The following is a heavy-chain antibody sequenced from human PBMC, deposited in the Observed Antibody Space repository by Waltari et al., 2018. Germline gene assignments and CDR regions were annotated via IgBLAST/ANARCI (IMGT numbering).Heavy chain of an antibody. J-gene: IGHJ4*02. CDR2: IYYSGTT. CDR3: ARVYWEYCSNTSCSFLFDY. Sequence: QLQLQESGPGLVKPSETLSLTCTVSGGSISSSSYYWAWIRQPPGKGLEWIGRIYYSGTTYYNPSLNSRVTISVDTSKNQFSLKLTSLTVADTAVYYWARVYWEYCSNTSCSFLFDYWGQGTLVTVSS. D-gene: IGHD2-2*01. CDR1: GGSISSSSYY. V-gene: IGHV4-39*07.